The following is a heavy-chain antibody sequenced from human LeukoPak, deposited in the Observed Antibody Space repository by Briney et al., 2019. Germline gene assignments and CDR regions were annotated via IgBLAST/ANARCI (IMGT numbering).Heavy chain of an antibody. CDR1: GFTFGDYA. CDR3: AREDGSGSYPGYYYGMDV. D-gene: IGHD3-10*01. CDR2: IRSKACAGTK. Sequence: GGSLSLSCTASGFTFGDYAWSWVRQAPGKGMEWVGFIRSKACAGTKDSPPPVKGRFTISRDNSKNTLYLQMNSLRAEDTAVYYCAREDGSGSYPGYYYGMDVWGQGTTVTVSS. V-gene: IGHV3-49*04. J-gene: IGHJ6*02.